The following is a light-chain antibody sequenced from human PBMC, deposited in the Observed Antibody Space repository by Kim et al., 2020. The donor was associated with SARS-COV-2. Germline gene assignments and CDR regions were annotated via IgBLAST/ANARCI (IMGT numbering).Light chain of an antibody. CDR3: QTRDSSTVV. V-gene: IGLV3-1*01. J-gene: IGLJ2*01. Sequence: STGTTADTTGSGDKLGDISACGYQPKPSQTRVLDINHDTKRPSGIPERFSGSNSGNTATLTISGTQAMDEADYYCQTRDSSTVVFGGGTQLTVL. CDR2: HDT. CDR1: KLGDIS.